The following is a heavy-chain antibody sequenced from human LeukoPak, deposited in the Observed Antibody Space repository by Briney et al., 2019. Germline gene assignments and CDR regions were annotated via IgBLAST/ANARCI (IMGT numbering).Heavy chain of an antibody. CDR2: IIPIFGTA. CDR3: ARESGPYGSGAFDI. CDR1: GGTFSSYA. V-gene: IGHV1-69*13. Sequence: SVKVSCKASGGTFSSYAISWVRQAPGQGLEWMGGIIPIFGTANYAQKFQSRVTITADESTSTAYMELSSLRSEDTAVYYCARESGPYGSGAFDIWGQGTMVTVSS. J-gene: IGHJ3*02. D-gene: IGHD3-10*01.